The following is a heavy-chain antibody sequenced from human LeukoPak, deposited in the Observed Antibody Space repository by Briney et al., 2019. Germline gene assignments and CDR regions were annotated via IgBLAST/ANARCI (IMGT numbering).Heavy chain of an antibody. D-gene: IGHD3-10*01. CDR2: IYYSGST. CDR1: GGSISSYY. V-gene: IGHV4-59*01. J-gene: IGHJ6*03. CDR3: ARGYRAIVRGAIGLGYYYYMDV. Sequence: SETLSLTCTVSGGSISSYYWSWIRQPPGKGLEWIGYIYYSGSTNYNPSLKSRVTISVDTSKNQFSLKLSSVTAADTAVYYCARGYRAIVRGAIGLGYYYYMDVWGKGTTVTVSS.